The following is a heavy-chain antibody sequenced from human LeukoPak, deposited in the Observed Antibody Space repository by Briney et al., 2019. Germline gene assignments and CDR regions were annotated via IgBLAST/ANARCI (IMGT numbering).Heavy chain of an antibody. CDR1: GGSISSATYY. Sequence: SETLSLTCTVSGGSISSATYYWSWNRQPAGKGLEWIGRIYSSGSTNYNPSLKSRVTISVDPSKNQFSLKLSSVTAADTAVYYCARDLLHRGYAFDIWGQGSMVTVS. J-gene: IGHJ3*02. CDR2: IYSSGST. CDR3: ARDLLHRGYAFDI. D-gene: IGHD5-12*01. V-gene: IGHV4-61*02.